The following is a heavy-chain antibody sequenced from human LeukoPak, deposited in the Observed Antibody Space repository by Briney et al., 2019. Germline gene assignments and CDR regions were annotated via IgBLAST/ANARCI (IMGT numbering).Heavy chain of an antibody. D-gene: IGHD5-12*01. V-gene: IGHV3-30*02. CDR3: AKDVGYSGYADY. Sequence: GGSLRLSCAASGFTFSSYGMHWVRQAPGKGLEWVAFIRYDGSNKYYADSVKGRFTISRDNSKNTLYLQMNSLRAEDTAVCYCAKDVGYSGYADYWGQGTLVTVSS. CDR2: IRYDGSNK. CDR1: GFTFSSYG. J-gene: IGHJ4*02.